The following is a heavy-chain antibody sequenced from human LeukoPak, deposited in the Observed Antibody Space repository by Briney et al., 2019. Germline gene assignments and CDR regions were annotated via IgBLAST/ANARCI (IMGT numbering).Heavy chain of an antibody. V-gene: IGHV3-7*01. CDR2: IKQDGSDK. CDR3: ARDLTPIRGWGKQPPEYFDY. J-gene: IGHJ4*02. CDR1: GFTFSSYW. Sequence: GGSLRLSCAASGFTFSSYWMNWVRQAPGKGLEWMANIKQDGSDKYYVDSVKGRFTISRDNAKNSLYLQMNSLRAEDTAVYYCARDLTPIRGWGKQPPEYFDYWGQGTLVTVSS. D-gene: IGHD3-16*01.